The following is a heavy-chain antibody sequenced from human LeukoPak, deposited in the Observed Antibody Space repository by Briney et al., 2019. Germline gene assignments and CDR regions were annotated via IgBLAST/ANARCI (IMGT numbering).Heavy chain of an antibody. D-gene: IGHD3-10*01. Sequence: ASVKVSCKASGYTFTSYDINWVRQATGQGLEWMGWMNPNSGNTGYAQKFQGRVTMTRNTSISTAYMELSSLRSEDTAVYYCARAPPHYYGSGALYYYYYYMDVWGKGTTVTVSS. CDR3: ARAPPHYYGSGALYYYYYYMDV. V-gene: IGHV1-8*01. J-gene: IGHJ6*03. CDR2: MNPNSGNT. CDR1: GYTFTSYD.